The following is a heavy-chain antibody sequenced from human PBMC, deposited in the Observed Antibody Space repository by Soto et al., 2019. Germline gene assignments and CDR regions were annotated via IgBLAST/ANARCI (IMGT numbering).Heavy chain of an antibody. CDR3: ARDPSPAYYDILTGYPGGLGMDV. CDR1: GYTFTSYG. CDR2: ISAYNGNT. V-gene: IGHV1-18*01. J-gene: IGHJ6*02. D-gene: IGHD3-9*01. Sequence: ASVKVSCKASGYTFTSYGISWVRQAPGQGLEWMGWISAYNGNTNYAQKFQGRVTITADESTSTAYMELSSLRSEDAAVYYCARDPSPAYYDILTGYPGGLGMDVWGQGTTVTVS.